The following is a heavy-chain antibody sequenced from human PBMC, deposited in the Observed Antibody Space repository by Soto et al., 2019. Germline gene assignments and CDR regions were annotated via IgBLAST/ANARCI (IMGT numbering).Heavy chain of an antibody. D-gene: IGHD2-15*01. CDR2: IYYSGST. CDR1: GGSISSGY. J-gene: IGHJ4*02. Sequence: SETLSLTCSVSGGSISSGYWTWIRQPPGKGLEWIGSIYYSGSTYYNPSLKSRVTISVDTSKNQFSLKLSSVTAADTAVYYCARHTPAISISDHWGQGTLVTVSS. CDR3: ARHTPAISISDH. V-gene: IGHV4-59*08.